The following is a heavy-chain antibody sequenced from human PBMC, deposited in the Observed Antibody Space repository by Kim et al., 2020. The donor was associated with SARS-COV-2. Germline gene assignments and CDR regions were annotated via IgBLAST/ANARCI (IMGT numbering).Heavy chain of an antibody. V-gene: IGHV4-31*03. CDR3: ARSLGASIPTEHALDI. D-gene: IGHD3-16*01. J-gene: IGHJ3*02. CDR2: IYYSGTT. CDR1: GVSLRSGGYY. Sequence: SETLSLTCTVSGVSLRSGGYYWIWMRQHPGKGPEYIGYIYYSGTTYYNPSLKSRLTILQDMSKNYFSLKLTSVTAADTAVYYCARSLGASIPTEHALDIWGKGNMVIVSS.